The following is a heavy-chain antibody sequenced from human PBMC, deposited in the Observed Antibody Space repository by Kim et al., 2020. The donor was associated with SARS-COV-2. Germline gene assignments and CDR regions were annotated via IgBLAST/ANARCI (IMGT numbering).Heavy chain of an antibody. J-gene: IGHJ4*03. CDR2: IKNDGSNK. V-gene: IGHV3-30*04. CDR1: GFTFSSYA. CDR3: ARQGGRNYHDSSGYLDD. D-gene: IGHD3-22*01. Sequence: GGSLRLSCAASGFTFSSYAMHWVRQAPGKGLEWVALIKNDGSNKNYADSVKGRFTISRDNSKNTLYLQMNSLRAEDTAVYYCARQGGRNYHDSSGYLDDWGQGTPVTVSS.